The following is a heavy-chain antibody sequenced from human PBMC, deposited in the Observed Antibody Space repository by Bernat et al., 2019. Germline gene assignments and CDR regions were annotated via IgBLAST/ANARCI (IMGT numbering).Heavy chain of an antibody. J-gene: IGHJ4*02. CDR3: AKGTEAYDFWSGFPTGRLDY. CDR2: ISYDGSNK. V-gene: IGHV3-30-3*01. D-gene: IGHD3-3*01. CDR1: GFTFSSYA. Sequence: QVQLVESGGGVVQPGRSLRLSCAASGFTFSSYAMHWVRQAPGKGLEWVAVISYDGSNKYYADSVRGRFTISRDNSKNTLYLQINSLKTEDTAVYYCAKGTEAYDFWSGFPTGRLDYWGQGTRLTVSS.